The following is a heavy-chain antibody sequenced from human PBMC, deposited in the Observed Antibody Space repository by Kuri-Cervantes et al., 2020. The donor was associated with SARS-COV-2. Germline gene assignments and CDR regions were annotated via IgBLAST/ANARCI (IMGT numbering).Heavy chain of an antibody. CDR1: GYTLTELS. CDR2: FDPEDGET. CDR3: ARGGGMVATKFISWFDY. J-gene: IGHJ4*02. D-gene: IGHD5-12*01. Sequence: ASVKVSCKVSGYTLTELSMHWVRQAPGKGLEWMGGFDPEDGETIYAQKFQGRVTITADESTSTAYMELSSLRSEDTAVYYCARGGGMVATKFISWFDYWGQGTLVTVSS. V-gene: IGHV1-24*01.